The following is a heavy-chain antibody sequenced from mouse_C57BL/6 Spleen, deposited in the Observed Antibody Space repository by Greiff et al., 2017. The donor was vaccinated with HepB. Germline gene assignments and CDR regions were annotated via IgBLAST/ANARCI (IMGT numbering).Heavy chain of an antibody. CDR3: ARSNYVDY. V-gene: IGHV1-54*01. J-gene: IGHJ2*01. Sequence: QVQLQQSGAELVRPGTSVKVSCKASGYAFTNYLIEWVKQRPGQGLEWIGVINPGSGGTNYNEKFKGKATLTADKSCSTAYMQLSSLTSEDSAVYFCARSNYVDYWGKGTTLTVSS. CDR1: GYAFTNYL. CDR2: INPGSGGT.